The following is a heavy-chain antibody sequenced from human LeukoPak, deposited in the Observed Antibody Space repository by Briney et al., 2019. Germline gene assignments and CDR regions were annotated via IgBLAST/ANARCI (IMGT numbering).Heavy chain of an antibody. J-gene: IGHJ4*02. D-gene: IGHD3-22*01. CDR2: ISSGSTYI. CDR1: GFTFSSSS. V-gene: IGHV3-21*01. Sequence: GGSLRPSCAASGFTFSSSSMNWVRQAPGKGLEWVSSISSGSTYIYYADSVKGRFTTSRDNAENSLYLQMNSLRAEDTAVYYGARPAGGYYDSSGYPIDYWGQGTLVTVSS. CDR3: ARPAGGYYDSSGYPIDY.